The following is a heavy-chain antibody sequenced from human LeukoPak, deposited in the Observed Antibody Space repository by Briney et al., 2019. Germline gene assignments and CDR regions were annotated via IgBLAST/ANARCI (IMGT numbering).Heavy chain of an antibody. CDR1: GFTFSSCW. CDR2: INSDGSST. D-gene: IGHD1-26*01. J-gene: IGHJ3*02. Sequence: PGGSLRLSCAASGFTFSSCWVHWVRQAPGKGLVWVSPINSDGSSTSYADSVKGRFTISRDNAKNTLSLQMNSLRAEDTAVYYCARVGGSNAFDIWGQGTMVIVSS. CDR3: ARVGGSNAFDI. V-gene: IGHV3-74*01.